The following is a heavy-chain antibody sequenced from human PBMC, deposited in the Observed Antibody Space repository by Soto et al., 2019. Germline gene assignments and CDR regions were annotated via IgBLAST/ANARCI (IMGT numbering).Heavy chain of an antibody. CDR3: ARAQPNSSGWTNAFDV. J-gene: IGHJ3*01. CDR2: INPSGGKT. V-gene: IGHV1-46*01. CDR1: GYTFTAYY. D-gene: IGHD6-25*01. Sequence: ASVKVSCKTSGYTFTAYYVHWVRQAPGRGLEWVGIINPSGGKTNYAQNVQGRVTVTRDTSTSTVYMEVSSLTSEDTAVYYCARAQPNSSGWTNAFDVWGPGTVVTVSS.